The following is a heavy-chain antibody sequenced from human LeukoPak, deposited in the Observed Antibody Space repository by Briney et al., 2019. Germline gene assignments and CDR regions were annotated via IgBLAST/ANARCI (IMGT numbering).Heavy chain of an antibody. CDR2: IFYSGST. V-gene: IGHV4-39*07. Sequence: PSETLSLTCTVSGGSISSSSYYWGWIRQPPGKGLEWIGSIFYSGSTYYNPSLKSRVTISVDTSKKQFSLKLSSVTAADTAVYYCARSLRRGSTYYYYMDVWGKGTTVTISS. CDR1: GGSISSSSYY. D-gene: IGHD4-17*01. CDR3: ARSLRRGSTYYYYMDV. J-gene: IGHJ6*03.